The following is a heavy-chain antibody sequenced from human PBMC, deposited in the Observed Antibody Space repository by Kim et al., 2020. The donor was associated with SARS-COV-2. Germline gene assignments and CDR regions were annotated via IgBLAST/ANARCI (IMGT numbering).Heavy chain of an antibody. CDR1: GFTFSSYS. CDR3: ARAPPEEGSGSSYYYYGMDG. J-gene: IGHJ6*02. D-gene: IGHD3-22*01. Sequence: GGSLRLSCAASGFTFSSYSMNWVRQAPGKGLEWVSSISSSSSYIYYADSVKGRFTISRDNAKNSLYLQMNSLRAEDTAVYYCARAPPEEGSGSSYYYYGMDGWGQGTTVTVSS. V-gene: IGHV3-21*01. CDR2: ISSSSSYI.